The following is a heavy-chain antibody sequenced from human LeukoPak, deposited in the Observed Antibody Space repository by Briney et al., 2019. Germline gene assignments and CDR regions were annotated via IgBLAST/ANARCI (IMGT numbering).Heavy chain of an antibody. D-gene: IGHD3-9*01. J-gene: IGHJ6*02. CDR2: ISYDGSNK. V-gene: IGHV3-30*04. CDR3: ARDPELRYFDWLSYYYYYYGMDV. Sequence: GRSLRLSCAASGFTFSSYAMHWVRQAPGKGLKWVAVISYDGSNKYYADSVKGRFTISRDNSKDTLYLQMNSLRAEDTAVYYCARDPELRYFDWLSYYYYYYGMDVWGQGTTVTVSS. CDR1: GFTFSSYA.